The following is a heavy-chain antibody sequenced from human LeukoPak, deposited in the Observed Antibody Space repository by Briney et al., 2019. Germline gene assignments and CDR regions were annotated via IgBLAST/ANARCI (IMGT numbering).Heavy chain of an antibody. V-gene: IGHV4-59*08. CDR2: FYYSGST. Sequence: SETLSLTCTVSGGSISSYFWSWIRQPPGKGLEWIGYFYYSGSTYYNPSLKSRVTISVDTSKNQFSLKLSSVTAADTAVYYCARRAAAGNIDYWGQGTLVTVFS. D-gene: IGHD6-13*01. J-gene: IGHJ4*02. CDR3: ARRAAAGNIDY. CDR1: GGSISSYF.